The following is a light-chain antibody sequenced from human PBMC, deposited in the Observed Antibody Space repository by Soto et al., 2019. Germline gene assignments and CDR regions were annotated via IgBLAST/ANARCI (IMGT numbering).Light chain of an antibody. J-gene: IGKJ5*01. CDR1: QDINTY. CDR2: AAS. CDR3: QQRKSYPIT. V-gene: IGKV1-9*01. Sequence: DIQLTQSPSFLSASVGDRVTITCRASQDINTYLAWYQQKPGKAPKLLIFAASTLHNGVPSRFSGSGSGTDFPVTITSLQPEDFAPYYCQQRKSYPITFGQGTRLEIK.